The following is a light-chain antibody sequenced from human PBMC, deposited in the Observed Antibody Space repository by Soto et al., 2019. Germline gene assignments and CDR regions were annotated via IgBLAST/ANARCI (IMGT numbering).Light chain of an antibody. CDR1: QRVSNNY. CDR3: QQYGSSGT. Sequence: EIVLTQSPGTRSLSPGERATLSCRASQRVSNNYLAWYQQKPGQAPRLLIYGASNRATGIPDRFSGSGSGTDFTLTISRLEPEDFAVYYCQQYGSSGTFGQGTKVDI. V-gene: IGKV3-20*01. J-gene: IGKJ1*01. CDR2: GAS.